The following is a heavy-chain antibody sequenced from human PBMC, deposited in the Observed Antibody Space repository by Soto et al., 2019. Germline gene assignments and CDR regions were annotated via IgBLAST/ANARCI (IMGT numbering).Heavy chain of an antibody. J-gene: IGHJ4*02. V-gene: IGHV3-23*01. CDR1: GVTFSSYA. D-gene: IGHD3-10*01. CDR2: ISGSGAST. CDR3: VKADRGYFDSGTYCDY. Sequence: GGSLRLSCAASGVTFSSYAMSWVRQAPGKGLEWVSGISGSGASTYYADSVKGRFTISRDNSKSTLYLQVSSLRADDTAVYYCVKADRGYFDSGTYCDYWGQGTLVTVSS.